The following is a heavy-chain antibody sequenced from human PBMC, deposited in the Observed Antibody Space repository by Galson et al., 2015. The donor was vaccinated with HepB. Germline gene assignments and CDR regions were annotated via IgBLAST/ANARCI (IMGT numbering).Heavy chain of an antibody. Sequence: SVKVSCKASGYTFTNYGINWVRQAPGQGLEWMGCISGYNGNTKYAQTVQGRVTMTIDTSTSTEYMELRSLRSDITAVYYCARGGSSWSAEYFQHWGQGTLVTVSS. CDR1: GYTFTNYG. D-gene: IGHD6-13*01. CDR3: ARGGSSWSAEYFQH. V-gene: IGHV1-18*01. J-gene: IGHJ1*01. CDR2: ISGYNGNT.